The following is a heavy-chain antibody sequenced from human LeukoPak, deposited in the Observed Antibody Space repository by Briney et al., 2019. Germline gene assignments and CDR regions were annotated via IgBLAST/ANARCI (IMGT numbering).Heavy chain of an antibody. CDR2: ISSSSSYI. J-gene: IGHJ1*01. Sequence: GGSLRLSCAASGFTFSSYAMSWVRQAPGKGLEWVSSISSSSSYIYYADSVKGRFTISRDNAKNSLYLQMNSLRAEDTAVYYCARIPSNDYGDFEYFQHWGQGTLATVSS. V-gene: IGHV3-21*01. CDR3: ARIPSNDYGDFEYFQH. CDR1: GFTFSSYA. D-gene: IGHD4-17*01.